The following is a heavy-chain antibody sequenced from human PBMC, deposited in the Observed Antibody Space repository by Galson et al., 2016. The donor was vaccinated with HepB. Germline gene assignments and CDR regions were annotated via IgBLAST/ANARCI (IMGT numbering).Heavy chain of an antibody. D-gene: IGHD3-3*01. J-gene: IGHJ3*02. CDR2: ISSDEIST. V-gene: IGHV3-64D*06. CDR1: GFTFSSYA. CDR3: VKARGFLAWLLADAFDI. Sequence: SLRLSCAASGFTFSSYAMHWVRQTPGKGLEYVSAISSDEISTYYADSVKGRFTMSRDNSKNTLYLQMSSLRAEDTAVYYCVKARGFLAWLLADAFDIWGQGTVVTGSS.